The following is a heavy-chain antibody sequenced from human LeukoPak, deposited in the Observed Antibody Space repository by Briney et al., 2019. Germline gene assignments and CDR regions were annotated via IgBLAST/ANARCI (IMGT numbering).Heavy chain of an antibody. Sequence: PSETLSLTCTVSGGSISSGGYYWSWIRQPPGKGLEWIGYIYYSGSTYYNPSLKSRVTISVDTSKNQFSLKLSSVTAADTAVYYCARSDTAVARYYYYYGMDVWGQGTTVTVSS. V-gene: IGHV4-30-4*08. CDR3: ARSDTAVARYYYYYGMDV. D-gene: IGHD5-18*01. J-gene: IGHJ6*02. CDR2: IYYSGST. CDR1: GGSISSGGYY.